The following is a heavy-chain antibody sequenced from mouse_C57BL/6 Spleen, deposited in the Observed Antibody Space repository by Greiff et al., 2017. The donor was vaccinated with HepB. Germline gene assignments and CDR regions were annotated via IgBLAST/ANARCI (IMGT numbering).Heavy chain of an antibody. V-gene: IGHV5-17*01. CDR3: ARPHGFAY. J-gene: IGHJ3*01. CDR1: GFTFSDYG. CDR2: ISSGSSTI. Sequence: EVMLVESGGGLVKPGGSLKLSCAASGFTFSDYGMHWVRQAPEKGLEWVAYISSGSSTIYYADTVKGRFTISRDNTKNTLFLQMTSLRYEDTAMYYCARPHGFAYWGQGTLVTVSA.